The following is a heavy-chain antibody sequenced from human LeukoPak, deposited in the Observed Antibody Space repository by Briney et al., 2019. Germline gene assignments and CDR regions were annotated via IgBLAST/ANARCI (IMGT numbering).Heavy chain of an antibody. J-gene: IGHJ4*02. V-gene: IGHV4-39*01. CDR3: ARLSTTCYYGSGSYPLPYFFHY. Sequence: SETLSLTCTVSGGSISSSSSYWGWIRQPPGKGLEWIENIYYNGTTSYNPSLKRRVTISVDTSKNQFSLRLSSVTAADTAVYYCARLSTTCYYGSGSYPLPYFFHYWGQGTLVTVSS. CDR2: IYYNGTT. CDR1: GGSISSSSSY. D-gene: IGHD3-10*01.